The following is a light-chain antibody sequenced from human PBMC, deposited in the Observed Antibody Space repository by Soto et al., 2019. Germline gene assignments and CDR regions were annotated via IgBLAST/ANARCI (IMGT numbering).Light chain of an antibody. Sequence: QSVLTQPPSASGTPGQRVTISCSGSSSNIGSNYVYWYQQLPGTAPKLLIYRNNQRPSGVPDRFSGSKSGTSASLAISGLRSYDEADYYCAAWDDSLSGHYVFGTGTKVTVL. CDR2: RNN. V-gene: IGLV1-47*01. J-gene: IGLJ1*01. CDR3: AAWDDSLSGHYV. CDR1: SSNIGSNY.